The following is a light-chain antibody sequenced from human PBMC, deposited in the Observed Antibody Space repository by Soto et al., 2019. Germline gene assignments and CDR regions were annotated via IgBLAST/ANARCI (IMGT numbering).Light chain of an antibody. CDR1: SSDVGGYDY. CDR3: CSYAGSYTWV. J-gene: IGLJ3*02. CDR2: DVS. V-gene: IGLV2-11*01. Sequence: QSALTQPASVSGSPGQSITISCTGTSSDVGGYDYVSWYLQHPGKAPKLMIHDVSKRPSGVPDRFSGSKSGNTASLTISGLQADDEADYYCCSYAGSYTWVFGGGTKLTVL.